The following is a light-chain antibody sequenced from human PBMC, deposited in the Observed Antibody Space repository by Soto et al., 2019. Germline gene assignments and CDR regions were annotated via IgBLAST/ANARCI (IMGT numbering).Light chain of an antibody. CDR3: SAYAGSNNFV. CDR2: EVS. Sequence: ALTHPPSSSCSPGQSVTISCTGTSSDVGDNYVSWYQQHLGKAPKLIIYEVSQRPSGVPDRFSGSKSGNTASLTVSGLQTEDEADYYCSAYAGSNNFVFGSGTKVTVL. CDR1: SSDVGDNY. J-gene: IGLJ1*01. V-gene: IGLV2-8*01.